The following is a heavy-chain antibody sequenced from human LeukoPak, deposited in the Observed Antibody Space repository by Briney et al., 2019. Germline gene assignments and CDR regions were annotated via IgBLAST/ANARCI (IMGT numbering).Heavy chain of an antibody. CDR3: APGTAVVPAAIYRRGWG. V-gene: IGHV4-30-4*08. J-gene: IGHJ4*02. CDR1: GGSISSGDYY. CDR2: IYYSGST. Sequence: SQTLSLTCTVSGGSISSGDYYWSWIRQPPGKGLEWIGYIYYSGSTYYNPSLKSRVTISVDTSKNQFSLKLSSVTAADTAVYYCAPGTAVVPAAIYRRGWGWGQGTLVTVSS. D-gene: IGHD2-2*02.